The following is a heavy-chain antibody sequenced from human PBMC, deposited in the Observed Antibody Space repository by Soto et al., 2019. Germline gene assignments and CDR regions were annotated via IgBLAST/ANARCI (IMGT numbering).Heavy chain of an antibody. D-gene: IGHD6-19*01. J-gene: IGHJ4*02. CDR3: AMGIAVAGIPFDY. V-gene: IGHV1-18*01. Sequence: ASVKVSCKASGYTFTSYGISWVRQAPGQGLEWMGWISAYNGNTNYAQKFQGRVTMTTDKSTSTAYMELRSLRSEDTAVYYCAMGIAVAGIPFDYWGQGTLVTVSS. CDR2: ISAYNGNT. CDR1: GYTFTSYG.